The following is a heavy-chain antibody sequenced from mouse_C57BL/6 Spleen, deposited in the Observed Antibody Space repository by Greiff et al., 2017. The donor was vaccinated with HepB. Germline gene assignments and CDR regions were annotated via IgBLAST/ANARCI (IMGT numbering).Heavy chain of an antibody. CDR3: ASPDGYDGAMDY. CDR2: IDPSDSYT. D-gene: IGHD2-2*01. J-gene: IGHJ4*01. Sequence: VQLQQSGAELVKPGASVKLSCKASGYTFTSYWMQWVKQRPGQGLEWIGEIDPSDSYTNYNQKFKGKATLTVDTSSSTAYMQLSSLTSEDSAVYYCASPDGYDGAMDYWGQGTSVTVSS. CDR1: GYTFTSYW. V-gene: IGHV1-50*01.